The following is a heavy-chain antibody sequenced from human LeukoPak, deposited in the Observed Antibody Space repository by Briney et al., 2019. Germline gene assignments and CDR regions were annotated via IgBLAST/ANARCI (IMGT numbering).Heavy chain of an antibody. V-gene: IGHV4-39*07. CDR3: ARGRRSIVVSHYFDY. CDR1: AGSIGSSSYS. D-gene: IGHD3-22*01. J-gene: IGHJ4*02. Sequence: SETLSLTCTVSAGSIGSSSYSWGWIRQPPGKGLEWIGSIYYSGSTNYNPSLKSRVTISVDTSKNQFSLKLSSVTAADTAVYYCARGRRSIVVSHYFDYWGQGTLVTVSS. CDR2: IYYSGST.